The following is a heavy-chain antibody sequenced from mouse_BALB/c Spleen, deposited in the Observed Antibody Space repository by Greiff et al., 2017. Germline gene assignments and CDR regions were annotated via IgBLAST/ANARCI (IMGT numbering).Heavy chain of an antibody. D-gene: IGHD2-14*01. J-gene: IGHJ3*01. CDR1: GYSITSDYA. V-gene: IGHV3-2*02. CDR3: ERYYRAWFAY. CDR2: ISYSGST. Sequence: EVQLQESGPGLVKPSQSLSLTCTVTGYSITSDYAWNWIRQLPGNQLEWMGYISYSGSTSYNPSLKSRISITRDTSKNQFFLQLNSVTTEDTATYYCERYYRAWFAYWGQGNLVTVSA.